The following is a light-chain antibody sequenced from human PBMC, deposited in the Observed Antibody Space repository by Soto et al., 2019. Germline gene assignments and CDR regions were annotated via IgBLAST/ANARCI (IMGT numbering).Light chain of an antibody. CDR3: SSYSGNSGV. CDR2: DVN. J-gene: IGLJ1*01. V-gene: IGLV2-14*03. Sequence: QSALTQPASVSGSPGQSITISCTGTSSDVGGYNYVSWYQQHPGKAPKLMIYDVNNRPSGVSNRFSGSKSGNTASLTISGLQAEDEADYYCSSYSGNSGVFGGGTKLTVL. CDR1: SSDVGGYNY.